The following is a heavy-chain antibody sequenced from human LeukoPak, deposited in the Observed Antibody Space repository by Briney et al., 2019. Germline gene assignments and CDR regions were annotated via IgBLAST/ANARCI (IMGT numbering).Heavy chain of an antibody. D-gene: IGHD3-10*01. CDR3: AREPSYYYGSGSSDY. Sequence: SETLSLTCTVSGGSISTYYWSWIRQPPGKGLEWIGYIYYSGSTNHNPSLKSRVTISVDTSKNQFSLRLSSVTAADTAVYYCAREPSYYYGSGSSDYWGQGTLVTVSS. V-gene: IGHV4-59*01. J-gene: IGHJ4*02. CDR1: GGSISTYY. CDR2: IYYSGST.